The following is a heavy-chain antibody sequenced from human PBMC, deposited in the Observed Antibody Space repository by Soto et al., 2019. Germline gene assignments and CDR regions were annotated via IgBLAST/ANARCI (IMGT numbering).Heavy chain of an antibody. V-gene: IGHV1-69*12. Sequence: QVQLVQSGAEVKKPGSSVTVSCKASGGTFGNSAISWVRQAPGQGLEWMGGIIPIFPTPDYAQKFQGRVRSAADESTGTADRELASRRSEDTAVYYWARDKDRQQLGGNYYYGIDVWGQGTTVTVSS. J-gene: IGHJ6*02. CDR3: ARDKDRQQLGGNYYYGIDV. CDR1: GGTFGNSA. CDR2: IIPIFPTP. D-gene: IGHD3-3*02.